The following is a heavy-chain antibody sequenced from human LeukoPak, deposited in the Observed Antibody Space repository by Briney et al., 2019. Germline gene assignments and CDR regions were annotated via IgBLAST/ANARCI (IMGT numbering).Heavy chain of an antibody. J-gene: IGHJ4*02. CDR2: ISRDGSTP. CDR1: GFIFDDSL. Sequence: PGGSLRLSCVASGFIFDDSLMHWVRQAPGKGLEWISLISRDGSTPYYADSVKGRFTISRDNSKNSLFLQMNSPTPEDTAVYYCARDIRGNYFDSWGQGTLVTVSS. D-gene: IGHD3-16*01. CDR3: ARDIRGNYFDS. V-gene: IGHV3-43*01.